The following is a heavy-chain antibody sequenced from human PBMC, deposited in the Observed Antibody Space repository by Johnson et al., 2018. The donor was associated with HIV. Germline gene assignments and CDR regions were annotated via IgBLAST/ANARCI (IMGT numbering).Heavy chain of an antibody. CDR2: ISYDGNNK. CDR3: ASPKTPNRVVRGALDI. D-gene: IGHD3-10*01. J-gene: IGHJ3*02. Sequence: QVQLVESGGGVVQPGMSLRLSCAASGFTFSSYAMHWVRQAPGKGLEWVAVISYDGNNKYYADSVKGRFTISRDNSKNTLYLQLNSLRAEDTAVYYCASPKTPNRVVRGALDIWGQGTMVTVSS. V-gene: IGHV3-30-3*01. CDR1: GFTFSSYA.